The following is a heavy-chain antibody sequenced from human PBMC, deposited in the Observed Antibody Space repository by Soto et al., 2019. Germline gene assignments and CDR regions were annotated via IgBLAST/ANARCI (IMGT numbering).Heavy chain of an antibody. CDR2: ISYDGSNK. Sequence: QVQLVESGGGVVQPGRSLRLSCAASGFTFSSYAMHLVRQAPGKGLEWVAVISYDGSNKYYADSVKGRFTSSRDNCENKLELQRKSRRAEDTGVYYCAIRERATTADYRGQGALVNVSS. D-gene: IGHD1-1*01. CDR1: GFTFSSYA. CDR3: AIRERATTADY. V-gene: IGHV3-30-3*01. J-gene: IGHJ4*02.